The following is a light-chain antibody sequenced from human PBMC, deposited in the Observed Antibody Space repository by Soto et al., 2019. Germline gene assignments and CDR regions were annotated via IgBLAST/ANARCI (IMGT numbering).Light chain of an antibody. CDR3: QQRSNWPPRLT. CDR1: QSVSSN. J-gene: IGKJ4*01. V-gene: IGKV3-11*01. Sequence: EIVMPQSPATLSVSPGESAPLSCRASQSVSSNLAWYQQKPGQAPRLLIYDASTRATGIPARFSGSGSGTDFTLTISSLEPEDFAVYYCQQRSNWPPRLTVGGGTKVDIK. CDR2: DAS.